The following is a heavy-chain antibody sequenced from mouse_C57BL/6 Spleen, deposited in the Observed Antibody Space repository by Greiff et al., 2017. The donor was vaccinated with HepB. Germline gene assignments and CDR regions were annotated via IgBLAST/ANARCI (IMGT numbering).Heavy chain of an antibody. CDR1: GYSFTDYN. CDR2: INPNYGTT. Sequence: EVQLKKDEKYLVKKNASLKRAGKAAGYSFTDYNMNWVKQRNGKSLEWIGVINPNYGTTSYNQKFKGKATLTVDQSSSTAYMQLNSLTSEDSAVYYCVADASYAMDYWGQGTSVTVSS. CDR3: VADASYAMDY. D-gene: IGHD6-1*01. V-gene: IGHV1-39*01. J-gene: IGHJ4*01.